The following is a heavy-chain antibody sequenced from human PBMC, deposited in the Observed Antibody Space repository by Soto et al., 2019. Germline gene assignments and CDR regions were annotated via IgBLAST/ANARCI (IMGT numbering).Heavy chain of an antibody. J-gene: IGHJ4*03. CDR3: ARDGVAAGNINFDY. V-gene: IGHV1-3*01. D-gene: IGHD6-19*01. CDR1: GYMFTNSA. CDR2: ISGDSGNT. Sequence: SVKVCCKASGYMFTNSAMHWVRQAPGQRLEWMGWISGDSGNTKYSPKLQDRVTITRDTSASTAYMELSSLRSEDTALNYCARDGVAAGNINFDYWGQGTLVTVS.